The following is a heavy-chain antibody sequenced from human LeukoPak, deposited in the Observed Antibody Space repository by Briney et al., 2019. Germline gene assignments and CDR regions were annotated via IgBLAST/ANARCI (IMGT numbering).Heavy chain of an antibody. J-gene: IGHJ5*02. Sequence: GGSLRLSCAASGVTFSGYWIHWVRQAPGKGLVWVSRINSDGSSTSYADSVKGRFTISRDNAKITLYLQMNSLRSEDTAVYYCARDVSRRNWFDPWGQGTLVTVSS. CDR1: GVTFSGYW. CDR2: INSDGSST. D-gene: IGHD2-8*01. V-gene: IGHV3-74*01. CDR3: ARDVSRRNWFDP.